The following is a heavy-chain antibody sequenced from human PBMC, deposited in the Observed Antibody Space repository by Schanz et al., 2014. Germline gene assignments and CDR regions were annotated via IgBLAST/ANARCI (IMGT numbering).Heavy chain of an antibody. CDR2: INPNSGNT. V-gene: IGHV1-8*01. J-gene: IGHJ6*03. Sequence: QVQLVQSGAEMKKPGASVKVSCKASGYTFTGYYMHWVRQATGQGLEWMGWINPNSGNTGYAQKFQGRVTMTRNTSISTAYMELSSLRSEDTAVYYCARLGTGMAVAGSVIDSYYYYMDVWGEGTTVTVSS. CDR1: GYTFTGYY. D-gene: IGHD6-19*01. CDR3: ARLGTGMAVAGSVIDSYYYYMDV.